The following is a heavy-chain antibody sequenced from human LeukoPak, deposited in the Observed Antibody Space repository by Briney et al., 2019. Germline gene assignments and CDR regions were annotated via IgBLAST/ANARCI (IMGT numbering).Heavy chain of an antibody. V-gene: IGHV3-30*18. D-gene: IGHD6-19*01. Sequence: GGSLRLSCAASGFTFSSYGTHWVRQAPGKGLEWVAVISYDGSNKYYADSVKGRFTISRDNSKNTLYLQMNSLRAEDTAVYYCAKDHGAVAGPGGFDYWGQGTLVTVSS. CDR2: ISYDGSNK. J-gene: IGHJ4*02. CDR1: GFTFSSYG. CDR3: AKDHGAVAGPGGFDY.